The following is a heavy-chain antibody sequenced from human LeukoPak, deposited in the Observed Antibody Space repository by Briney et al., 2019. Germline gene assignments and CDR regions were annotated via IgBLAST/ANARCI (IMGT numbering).Heavy chain of an antibody. V-gene: IGHV4-59*01. CDR2: IHYSGST. CDR1: GGSISSYY. D-gene: IGHD2-15*01. Sequence: SETLSLTCTVSGGSISSYYWSWIRQPPGKGLEWIGYIHYSGSTNYNPSLKSRVTISVDTSKNQFSLKLSSVTAADTAVYYCATTREDDYFDYWGQGTLVTVSS. CDR3: ATTREDDYFDY. J-gene: IGHJ4*02.